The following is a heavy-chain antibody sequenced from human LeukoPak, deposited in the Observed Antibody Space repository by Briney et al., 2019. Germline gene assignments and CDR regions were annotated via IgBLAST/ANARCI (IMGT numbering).Heavy chain of an antibody. D-gene: IGHD5-18*01. CDR3: TSTRVDTAMVTDY. J-gene: IGHJ4*02. V-gene: IGHV1-8*01. CDR2: MNPNSGNT. CDR1: GYTFTSYD. Sequence: ASVKVSCKASGYTFTSYDINWVRQATGQGLEWMGWMNPNSGNTGNAQKLQGRVTMTRNTSISTAYMELSSLRSEDTAVYYCTSTRVDTAMVTDYWGQGTLVTVSS.